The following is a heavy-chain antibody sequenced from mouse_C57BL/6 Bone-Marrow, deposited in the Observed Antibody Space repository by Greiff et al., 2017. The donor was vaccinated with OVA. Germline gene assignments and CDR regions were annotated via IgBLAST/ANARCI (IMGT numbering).Heavy chain of an antibody. V-gene: IGHV1-81*01. CDR2: IYPRSGNT. CDR3: AIWGTAHATWLTYDAMDY. Sequence: VQLQQSGAELARPGASVKLSCKASGYTFTSYGIRWVKQRTGQGLEWIGEIYPRSGNTYYNEKFKGKATLTADKSSSTAYMELRSLTSEDSAVYFCAIWGTAHATWLTYDAMDYWGQGTSVTVSS. J-gene: IGHJ4*01. CDR1: GYTFTSYG. D-gene: IGHD3-2*02.